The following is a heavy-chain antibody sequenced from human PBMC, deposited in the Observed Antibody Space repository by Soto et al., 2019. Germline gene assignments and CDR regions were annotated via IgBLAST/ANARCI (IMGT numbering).Heavy chain of an antibody. Sequence: EVQLVESGGDLVQPGGSLRVSCAVSGFTFSSFWMHWVRQDPGKGLVWVSRINSDGSITNYADSVKGRFTISRDNAKNTVYLQMNSLRAEDSAVYYCARGIKGYYGVDVWGQGTTDTVSS. CDR1: GFTFSSFW. J-gene: IGHJ6*02. V-gene: IGHV3-74*01. D-gene: IGHD1-20*01. CDR3: ARGIKGYYGVDV. CDR2: INSDGSIT.